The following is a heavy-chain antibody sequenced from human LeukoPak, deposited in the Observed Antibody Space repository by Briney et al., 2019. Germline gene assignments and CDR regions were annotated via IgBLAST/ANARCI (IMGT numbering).Heavy chain of an antibody. J-gene: IGHJ4*02. Sequence: GGSLRLSCAASGFTFSSYGMHWVRQAPGKGLEWVAVISYDGSNKYYADSVKGRFTISRDNSKNTLYLQMNSLRAEDTAVYYCAKMYYYGSGSYYPFDYWGQGPLVTVSS. D-gene: IGHD3-10*01. V-gene: IGHV3-30*18. CDR2: ISYDGSNK. CDR1: GFTFSSYG. CDR3: AKMYYYGSGSYYPFDY.